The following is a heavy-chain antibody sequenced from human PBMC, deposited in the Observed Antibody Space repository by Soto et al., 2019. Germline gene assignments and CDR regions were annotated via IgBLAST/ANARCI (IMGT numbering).Heavy chain of an antibody. CDR2: ISYDGSNK. D-gene: IGHD2-2*01. CDR1: GFTFSSYG. Sequence: GGSLRLSCAASGFTFSSYGMHWVRQAPGKGLEWVAVISYDGSNKYYADSVKGRFTISRDNSKNTLYLQMNSLRAEDTAVYYCAKDGGDIVVVTDAKNLLYYGMDVWGQGTTVTVSS. J-gene: IGHJ6*02. V-gene: IGHV3-30*18. CDR3: AKDGGDIVVVTDAKNLLYYGMDV.